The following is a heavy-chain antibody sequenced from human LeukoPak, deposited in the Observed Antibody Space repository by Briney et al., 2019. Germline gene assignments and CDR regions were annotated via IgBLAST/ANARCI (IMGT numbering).Heavy chain of an antibody. Sequence: GGSLRLSCAASGFTFTNAWMDWVRQAPGKGLEWVGRIKSRPDGGTTDFAAPVKGRFTISRDDSKNTLYLHMNSLKTEDTAVYYCITVYDSVANWGQGTLVTVSS. CDR3: ITVYDSVAN. CDR2: IKSRPDGGTT. D-gene: IGHD5-12*01. CDR1: GFTFTNAW. V-gene: IGHV3-15*01. J-gene: IGHJ4*02.